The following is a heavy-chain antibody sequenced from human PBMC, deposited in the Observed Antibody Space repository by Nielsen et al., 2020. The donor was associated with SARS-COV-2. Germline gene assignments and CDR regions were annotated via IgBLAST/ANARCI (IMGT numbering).Heavy chain of an antibody. V-gene: IGHV1-3*01. J-gene: IGHJ5*02. Sequence: ASVKVSCKASGYTFTSYAIHWVRQAPGQRLEWMGWINAGNGNTKYSQNFQGRVTITGDTSASTAYMEVTSLRSEDTAVDYCARDSGSSRWFDPWGQGTLVTVSS. CDR3: ARDSGSSRWFDP. CDR2: INAGNGNT. CDR1: GYTFTSYA. D-gene: IGHD6-6*01.